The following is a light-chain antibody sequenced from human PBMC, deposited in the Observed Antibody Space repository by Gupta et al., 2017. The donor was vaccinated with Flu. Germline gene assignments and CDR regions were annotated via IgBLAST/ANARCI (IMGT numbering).Light chain of an antibody. V-gene: IGKV1-17*01. J-gene: IGKJ1*01. CDR1: QGISDE. CDR3: LQHYNYPWT. CDR2: AAS. Sequence: GDRVTITCRSSQGISDELWWFQKQRGSARKRLLFAASTLHGGVASRFSGSWSRTEFTLTSTSLQPEDFATYYCLQHYNYPWTFGQGTKVEIK.